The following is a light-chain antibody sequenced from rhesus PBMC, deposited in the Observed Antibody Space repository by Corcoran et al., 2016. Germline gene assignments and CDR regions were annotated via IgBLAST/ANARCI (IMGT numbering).Light chain of an antibody. Sequence: DIQMTQSPSSLSASVGDKVTITCRPSQGISSWLAWYRQKPGKAPKLLIYAASSLQIGVPSRFSGSGSGTDYTLTISSLQPEDFATYYCQQGDNTPPTFGGGTKVEIK. J-gene: IGKJ4*01. CDR1: QGISSW. V-gene: IGKV1-18*01. CDR2: AAS. CDR3: QQGDNTPPT.